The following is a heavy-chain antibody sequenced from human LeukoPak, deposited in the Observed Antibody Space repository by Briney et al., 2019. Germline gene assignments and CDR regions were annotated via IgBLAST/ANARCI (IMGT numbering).Heavy chain of an antibody. J-gene: IGHJ4*02. V-gene: IGHV3-23*01. CDR2: ISGSGGST. CDR1: GFTFSSYA. Sequence: GGSLRLSCAASGFTFSSYAMSWVRQAPGKGLEWVSAISGSGGSTYYADSVKGRFTISRDNSKNTLYLQMNSLRAEDTALYYCAKDPGYSDEVSFDYWGQGTLVTVSS. D-gene: IGHD5-12*01. CDR3: AKDPGYSDEVSFDY.